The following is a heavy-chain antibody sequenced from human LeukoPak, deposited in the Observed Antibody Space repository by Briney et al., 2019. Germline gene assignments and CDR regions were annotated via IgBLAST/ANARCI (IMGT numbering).Heavy chain of an antibody. D-gene: IGHD6-13*01. J-gene: IGHJ4*02. CDR3: ARLGYSSSWYKIDY. CDR2: IDHSGST. V-gene: IGHV4-38-2*01. CDR1: GYSISSGYY. Sequence: PSETLSLTCAVSGYSISSGYYWGWIRQPPGKGLEWIGSIDHSGSTYYNPSLKSRVIISVDTSKNQFSLRLSSVTAADTAVYYCARLGYSSSWYKIDYWGQGTLVTVSS.